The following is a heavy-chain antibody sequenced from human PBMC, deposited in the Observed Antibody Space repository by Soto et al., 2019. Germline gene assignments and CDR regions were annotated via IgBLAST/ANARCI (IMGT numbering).Heavy chain of an antibody. CDR1: GLIFSDYH. D-gene: IGHD6-19*01. J-gene: IGHJ6*02. CDR3: AILGGWSGGRSGMAV. V-gene: IGHV3-72*01. Sequence: EVQLVESGGGLVQPGGSLRLSCAASGLIFSDYHMDWVRQAPGKGLEWVGRISRKENSYNTEYAASVKGSFTIARDDTKSSLSIQTISLKIESTGVYDSAILGGWSGGRSGMAVWGQWTTVTVSS. CDR2: ISRKENSYNT.